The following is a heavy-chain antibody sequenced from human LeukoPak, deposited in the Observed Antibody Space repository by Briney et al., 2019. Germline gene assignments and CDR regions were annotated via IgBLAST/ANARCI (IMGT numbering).Heavy chain of an antibody. Sequence: PSQTLSLTCTVSGDSISSGDYYWSWIRQPAGKGLEWIGRISSSGSTNYNPSLKSRVTISVDTSKNQFSLKLSSVTAADTAVYYCARGEGYYFDYWGQGTLVTVSS. CDR1: GDSISSGDYY. V-gene: IGHV4-61*02. CDR2: ISSSGST. CDR3: ARGEGYYFDY. J-gene: IGHJ4*02. D-gene: IGHD1-26*01.